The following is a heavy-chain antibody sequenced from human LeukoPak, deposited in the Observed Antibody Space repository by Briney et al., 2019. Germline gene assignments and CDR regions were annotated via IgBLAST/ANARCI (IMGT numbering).Heavy chain of an antibody. V-gene: IGHV4-4*02. D-gene: IGHD3-22*01. CDR1: GGSISSSNW. Sequence: SGTLSLTCAVSGGSISSSNWWSWVRQHPGKGLEWIGEIYHSGSTNYNPSLKSRVTISVDKSKNQFSLKLSSVTAADTAVYYCARVPYYYDSSGYYGMDVWGQGTTVTVSS. CDR3: ARVPYYYDSSGYYGMDV. J-gene: IGHJ6*02. CDR2: IYHSGST.